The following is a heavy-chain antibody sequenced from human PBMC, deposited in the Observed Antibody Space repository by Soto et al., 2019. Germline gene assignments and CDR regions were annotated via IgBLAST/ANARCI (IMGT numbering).Heavy chain of an antibody. V-gene: IGHV3-74*01. CDR3: ARVGWSVNWFDP. D-gene: IGHD2-15*01. CDR2: INSDGSST. J-gene: IGHJ5*02. CDR1: GFTFSSYW. Sequence: EVQLVESGGGLVQPGGSLRLSCAASGFTFSSYWMHWVRQAPGKGLVWVSRINSDGSSTSYADSVKGRFTISRDNAKSTLYLQMNSLRAEDTAVYYCARVGWSVNWFDPWGQGTLVTVSS.